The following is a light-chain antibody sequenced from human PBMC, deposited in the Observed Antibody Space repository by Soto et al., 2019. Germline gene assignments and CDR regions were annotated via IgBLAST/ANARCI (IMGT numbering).Light chain of an antibody. V-gene: IGKV3-11*01. CDR2: DAS. CDR1: QSVGGH. Sequence: EIVLTQSPATLSLSPGEKATNSCRASQSVGGHLAWYQQKPGQAPRLLIYDASDRATGIPARFSGSGSETDFTLTISSLEPDDFAVYYCQQRNNWPPSITFGQGTRLEIK. CDR3: QQRNNWPPSIT. J-gene: IGKJ5*01.